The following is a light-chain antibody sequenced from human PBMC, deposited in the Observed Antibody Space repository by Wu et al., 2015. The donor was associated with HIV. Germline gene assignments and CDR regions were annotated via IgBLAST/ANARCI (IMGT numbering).Light chain of an antibody. J-gene: IGKJ5*01. Sequence: EIVMTQSPATLSVSPGERATLSCRASQNVDSNLAWYQQKPGQAPRLLMYGASTRATGIPARFSGSGSGTDFTLTISTLQSEDFAVYYCQQYGNWPPITFGQGTRLEI. V-gene: IGKV3-15*01. CDR1: QNVDSN. CDR2: GAS. CDR3: QQYGNWPPIT.